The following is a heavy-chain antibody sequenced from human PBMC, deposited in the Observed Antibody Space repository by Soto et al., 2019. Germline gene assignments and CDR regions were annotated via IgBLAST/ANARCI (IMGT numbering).Heavy chain of an antibody. J-gene: IGHJ6*02. Sequence: QVQLVQSGAEVKKPGSSVKVSCKASGGTFSSYAISWVRQAPGQGLEWMGGIIPIFGTANYAQKFQGRVTITAGEYMSTAYMELSSLRFEDTAVYYCARDGRRGDDDILGMDVWCQGTTVTGSS. CDR2: IIPIFGTA. D-gene: IGHD3-9*01. V-gene: IGHV1-69*01. CDR1: GGTFSSYA. CDR3: ARDGRRGDDDILGMDV.